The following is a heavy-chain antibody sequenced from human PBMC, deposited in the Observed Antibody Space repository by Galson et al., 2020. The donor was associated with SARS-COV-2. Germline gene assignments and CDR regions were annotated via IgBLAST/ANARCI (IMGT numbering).Heavy chain of an antibody. V-gene: IGHV3-48*02. CDR1: GFTFDGYS. J-gene: IGHJ5*02. Sequence: GESLKISCEASGFTFDGYSMNWVRQAPGKGLDWVAYISRSGSTIYYAESVKGRFTISRDNAKISLYLQMNSLRDEDTAVYYCARGETTYYYDSSGYVSRTFDPWGQGTLVTVSS. CDR3: ARGETTYYYDSSGYVSRTFDP. D-gene: IGHD3-22*01. CDR2: ISRSGSTI.